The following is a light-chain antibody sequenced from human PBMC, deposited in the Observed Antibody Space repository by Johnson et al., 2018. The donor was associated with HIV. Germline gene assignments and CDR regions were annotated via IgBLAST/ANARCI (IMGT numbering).Light chain of an antibody. CDR1: SSNIGNNY. Sequence: QSVLTQPPSVSAAPGHKVTISCSGSSSNIGNNYVSWYQQLPGTAPTLLIYDKTKRPSGIPDRFSGSKSGTSATLGITGLQTGDEADYYCGTWDSCLSFYVFVTGTKVTVL. CDR2: DKT. V-gene: IGLV1-51*01. CDR3: GTWDSCLSFYV. J-gene: IGLJ1*01.